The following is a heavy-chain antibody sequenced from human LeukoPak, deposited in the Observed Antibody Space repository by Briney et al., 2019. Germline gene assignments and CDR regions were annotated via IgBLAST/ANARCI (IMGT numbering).Heavy chain of an antibody. CDR2: ISATGVIT. D-gene: IGHD3-10*01. Sequence: PGGSLRLCCAASAFTFSSYAMGWVRQAPGKGLGWVSSISATGVITYFAASVRGRFSISRYKSKNTQYLQMNSLRAEDTAVYYCAKGSGRYGSGSFSDSWGQGTLVTVSS. CDR1: AFTFSSYA. CDR3: AKGSGRYGSGSFSDS. J-gene: IGHJ5*01. V-gene: IGHV3-23*01.